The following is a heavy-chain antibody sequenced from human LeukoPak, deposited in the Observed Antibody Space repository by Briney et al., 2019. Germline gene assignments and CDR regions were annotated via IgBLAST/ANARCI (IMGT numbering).Heavy chain of an antibody. V-gene: IGHV1-18*01. CDR1: GYTFTIYG. CDR2: ISAYNGNT. Sequence: ASVTVSCKASGYTFTIYGISWVRQAPGQGLEWMGWISAYNGNTNYAQKFQGRVTMTTDTSTSTAYMELRSLRSDDTAVYYCARVLGERNWFDPWGQGTLVTVSS. CDR3: ARVLGERNWFDP. J-gene: IGHJ5*02.